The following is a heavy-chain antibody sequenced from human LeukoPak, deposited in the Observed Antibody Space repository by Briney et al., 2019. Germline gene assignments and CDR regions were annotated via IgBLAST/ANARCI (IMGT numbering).Heavy chain of an antibody. CDR2: IYYIGTA. CDR3: ARSFERAAAGTGPYPG. V-gene: IGHV4-30-4*01. CDR1: GDSISIGDYR. J-gene: IGHJ4*02. Sequence: SQTLSLTCSVSGDSISIGDYRWSWIRQSPGKGLEWIGYIYYIGTAYYNPSLRSRVALSADTSKNQFSLKLSSVTAADTAVYYCARSFERAAAGTGPYPGWGQGTLVTVSS. D-gene: IGHD6-13*01.